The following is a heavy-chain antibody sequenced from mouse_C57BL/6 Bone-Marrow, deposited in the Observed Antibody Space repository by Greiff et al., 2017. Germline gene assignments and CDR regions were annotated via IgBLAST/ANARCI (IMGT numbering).Heavy chain of an antibody. V-gene: IGHV5-15*01. Sequence: EVNVVESGGGLVQPGGSLKLSCAASGFTFSDYGMAWVRQAPRKGPEWVAFISNLAYSIYYEDTVTGRFTISRENAKNTLYLEMSSLRSQDTAMYYSARHGYYSYPLAMDYWGQGTSVTVSS. CDR2: ISNLAYSI. CDR3: ARHGYYSYPLAMDY. J-gene: IGHJ4*01. D-gene: IGHD2-12*01. CDR1: GFTFSDYG.